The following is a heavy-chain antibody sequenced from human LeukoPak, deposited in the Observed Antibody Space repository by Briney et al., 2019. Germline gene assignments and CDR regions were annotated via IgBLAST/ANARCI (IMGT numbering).Heavy chain of an antibody. D-gene: IGHD2-8*01. CDR3: ARDCTNGVCYGTDFDY. Sequence: GGSLRLSCAASGVTLRNYAMTWIRQAPGKGLEWVAVIWYDGSNKYYADSVKGRFTISRDNSKNTLYLQMNSLRAEDTAVYYCARDCTNGVCYGTDFDYWGQGTLVTVSS. CDR1: GVTLRNYA. V-gene: IGHV3-33*08. CDR2: IWYDGSNK. J-gene: IGHJ4*02.